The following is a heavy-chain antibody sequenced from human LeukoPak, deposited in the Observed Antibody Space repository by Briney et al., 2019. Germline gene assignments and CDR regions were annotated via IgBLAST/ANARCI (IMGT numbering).Heavy chain of an antibody. V-gene: IGHV3-21*01. CDR2: ISSSSSYI. J-gene: IGHJ1*01. Sequence: PGGSLRLSCAASGFTFSSYSMNWVRQAPGKGLEWVSSISSSSSYIYYADSVKGRFTISRDNAKNSLYLQMNSLRAEDTAVYYCARVGGSYGFLSQKPRYFQHWGQGTLVTVSS. D-gene: IGHD1-26*01. CDR1: GFTFSSYS. CDR3: ARVGGSYGFLSQKPRYFQH.